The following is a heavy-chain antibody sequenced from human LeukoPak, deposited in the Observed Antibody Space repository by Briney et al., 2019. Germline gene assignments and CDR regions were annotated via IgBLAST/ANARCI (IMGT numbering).Heavy chain of an antibody. Sequence: PGGSLRLSCAAPGFTFNNPWMSWVRQAPGKGLEWVARIKSETDGGTADYAAPVKGRFTISRDDSKHTLYLQMNSLQTEDTGVYYCTTRLNRDGFHWAYDYWGQGTLVTVSS. D-gene: IGHD5-24*01. V-gene: IGHV3-15*01. CDR1: GFTFNNPW. CDR2: IKSETDGGTA. J-gene: IGHJ4*02. CDR3: TTRLNRDGFHWAYDY.